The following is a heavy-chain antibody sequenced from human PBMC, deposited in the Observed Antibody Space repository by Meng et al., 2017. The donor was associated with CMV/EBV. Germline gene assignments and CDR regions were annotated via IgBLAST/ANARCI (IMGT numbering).Heavy chain of an antibody. J-gene: IGHJ4*02. D-gene: IGHD3-16*01. CDR3: AGSRPGGGACDY. CDR2: LQVIGHT. V-gene: IGHV4-4*07. Sequence: VQTLESGTGVVAPPETLHLTCLVSVASIKNYNWSWVRQPAGQVLEWIGLLQVIGHTVYNPSLKSRVTVSLDASKSQFSLTLNSVTAADTATYYCAGSRPGGGACDYWGQGILVTVSS. CDR1: VASIKNYN.